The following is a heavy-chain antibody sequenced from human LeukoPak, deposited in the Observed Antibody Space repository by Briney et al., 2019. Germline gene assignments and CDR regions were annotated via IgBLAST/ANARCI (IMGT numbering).Heavy chain of an antibody. D-gene: IGHD3-10*01. J-gene: IGHJ3*02. CDR2: IKEDGSEK. Sequence: GGSLRLSCAASGFTLSSYWMSWVRQAPGKGLEWVANIKEDGSEKYYVDSVKGRFTISRDNAKNSLYLHMNSLTAEDTAMCYCARDWVAGVPFDAFDIWGQGTMVSVSS. CDR3: ARDWVAGVPFDAFDI. V-gene: IGHV3-7*03. CDR1: GFTLSSYW.